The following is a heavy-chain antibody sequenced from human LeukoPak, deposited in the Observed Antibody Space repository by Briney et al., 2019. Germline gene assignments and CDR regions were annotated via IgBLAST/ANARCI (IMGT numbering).Heavy chain of an antibody. CDR1: GGSFSNYF. CDR2: IYPSGNT. CDR3: AREDSGSYYNFYYFYMDV. V-gene: IGHV4-4*07. D-gene: IGHD3-10*01. Sequence: SETLSLTCSVSGGSFSNYFWSWVRQPAGKGLEWIGRIYPSGNTNYNPSLKSRLTLSVDTSKTQFYLSLSSVTAADTAVYYCAREDSGSYYNFYYFYMDVWGKGTTVTISS. J-gene: IGHJ6*03.